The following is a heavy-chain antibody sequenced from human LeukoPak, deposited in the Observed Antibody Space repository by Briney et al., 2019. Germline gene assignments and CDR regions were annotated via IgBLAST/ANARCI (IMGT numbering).Heavy chain of an antibody. CDR2: IIPIFGTA. Sequence: SVKVSCKASGGTFSDYALNWVRQAPGQGLEWMGGIIPIFGTANYTQKFQGRVTITADESTSTAYMGLSSLRSEDTAVYYCARGGGSGNYRAFDIWGQGTMVTVSS. D-gene: IGHD3-10*01. J-gene: IGHJ3*02. CDR3: ARGGGSGNYRAFDI. CDR1: GGTFSDYA. V-gene: IGHV1-69*13.